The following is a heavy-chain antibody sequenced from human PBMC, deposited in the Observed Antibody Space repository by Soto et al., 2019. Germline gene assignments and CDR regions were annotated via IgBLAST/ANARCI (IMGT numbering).Heavy chain of an antibody. CDR3: ARQWGIDAFDF. Sequence: ETLSLTCTVSGGSISSYYWSWIRQPPGKGLEWIGYIYYSGSTNYNPSLKSRVTISVDTSKNQFSLKLSSVTAADTAVYYCARQWGIDAFDFWGQGTMVPSPQ. J-gene: IGHJ3*01. CDR2: IYYSGST. CDR1: GGSISSYY. V-gene: IGHV4-59*08. D-gene: IGHD6-13*01.